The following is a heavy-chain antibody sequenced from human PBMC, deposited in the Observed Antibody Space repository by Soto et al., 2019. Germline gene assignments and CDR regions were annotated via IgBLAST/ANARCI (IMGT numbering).Heavy chain of an antibody. V-gene: IGHV4-59*01. CDR3: AKDSGYNYGYFRWFDP. D-gene: IGHD5-18*01. Sequence: SETLPLTWTVSGGSISTYYWSWIRQPPGRGLEWIGHIFYSGSTNYNPALKSRVTISVDTSKSQFSLKLSSVTAADTAVYYCAKDSGYNYGYFRWFDPWGQGTLVTVSS. CDR1: GGSISTYY. CDR2: IFYSGST. J-gene: IGHJ5*02.